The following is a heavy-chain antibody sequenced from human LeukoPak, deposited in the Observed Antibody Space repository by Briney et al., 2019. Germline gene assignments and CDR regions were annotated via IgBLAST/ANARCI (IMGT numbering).Heavy chain of an antibody. CDR3: ATGIRGVIINDAFDI. Sequence: TSETLSLTCAVSGYSISSGNYWGWIRQPPGKGLDWIGSIYHSGSTYYNPSLKSRVTISVDTSKNQFSLKLSSVTAADTAVYYCATGIRGVIINDAFDIWGQGTMVTVSS. CDR2: IYHSGST. D-gene: IGHD3-10*01. V-gene: IGHV4-38-2*01. J-gene: IGHJ3*02. CDR1: GYSISSGNY.